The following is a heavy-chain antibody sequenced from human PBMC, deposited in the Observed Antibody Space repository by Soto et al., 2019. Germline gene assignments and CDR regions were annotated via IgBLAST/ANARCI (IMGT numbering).Heavy chain of an antibody. CDR3: AKASGYCSSSTCSRLIYYYYGMDV. J-gene: IGHJ6*02. CDR1: GFTFTSYG. D-gene: IGHD2-2*01. V-gene: IGHV3-30*18. CDR2: ISYDGGDK. Sequence: GGSLRLSCVASGFTFTSYGMHWVRQAPGKGLEWVAVISYDGGDKYYADSVKGRFTISRDNSKNTLYLQMNSLRAEDTAMYYCAKASGYCSSSTCSRLIYYYYGMDVWGQGTTVTVPS.